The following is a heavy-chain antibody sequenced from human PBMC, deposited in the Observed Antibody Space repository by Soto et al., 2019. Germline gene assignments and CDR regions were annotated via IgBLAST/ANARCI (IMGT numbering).Heavy chain of an antibody. CDR3: ARGHYDSSGYYYLFDY. CDR2: IIPGNGTA. Sequence: SVKVSCKASGYTFTSYAMHWVRQAPEQGLEWMGWIIPGNGTANYAQKFQGRVTITADESTSTAYMELSSLRSEDTAVYYCARGHYDSSGYYYLFDYWGQGTLVTAPQ. D-gene: IGHD3-22*01. CDR1: GYTFTSYA. J-gene: IGHJ4*02. V-gene: IGHV1-69*13.